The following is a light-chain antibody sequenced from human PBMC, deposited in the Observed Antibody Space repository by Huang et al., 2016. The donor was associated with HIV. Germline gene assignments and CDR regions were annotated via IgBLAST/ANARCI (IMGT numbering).Light chain of an antibody. CDR1: QTILYSPNNKNY. CDR3: QQYYGTPYS. J-gene: IGKJ2*03. Sequence: DIVMTQSPDSLAVSLGERATINCKSSQTILYSPNNKNYLAWYQQRPGQPPKLLIYWASTRESGVPDRFSGSVSGTDFTLTISSLQAEDVVVYYCQQYYGTPYSFGLGTKLEIK. V-gene: IGKV4-1*01. CDR2: WAS.